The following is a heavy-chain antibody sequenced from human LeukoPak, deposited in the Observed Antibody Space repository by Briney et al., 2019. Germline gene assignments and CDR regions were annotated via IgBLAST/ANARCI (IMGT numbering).Heavy chain of an antibody. CDR2: NYYSGST. V-gene: IGHV4-61*01. Sequence: SETLSLTCTVPGGPVSSGSYYGSWIRQPPGKGLERIWYNYYSGSTNYNPSLKSRVTISVDTSKNQFSLKLSSVTAADTAVYYCARGEYSSSWYPDAFDIWGQGTMVTVSS. CDR3: ARGEYSSSWYPDAFDI. CDR1: GGPVSSGSYY. J-gene: IGHJ3*02. D-gene: IGHD6-13*01.